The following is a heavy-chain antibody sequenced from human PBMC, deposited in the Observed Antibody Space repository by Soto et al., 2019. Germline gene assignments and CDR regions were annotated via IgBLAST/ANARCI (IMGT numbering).Heavy chain of an antibody. D-gene: IGHD4-17*01. V-gene: IGHV6-1*01. CDR2: TYYRSKWYN. J-gene: IGHJ5*02. CDR3: ARGPTVTKTEWFDP. CDR1: GDSVSSNSAA. Sequence: QSQTLSLTCAISGDSVSSNSAAWNWIRQSPSRGLEWLGRTYYRSKWYNDYAVSVKSRITINPDTSKNQFSLQLNSVTPEDTAVYYCARGPTVTKTEWFDPWGQGTLVTVSS.